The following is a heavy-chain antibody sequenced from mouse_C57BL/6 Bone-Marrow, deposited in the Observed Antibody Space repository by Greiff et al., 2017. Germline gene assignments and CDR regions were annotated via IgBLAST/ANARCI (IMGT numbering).Heavy chain of an antibody. CDR1: GYTFTSYW. V-gene: IGHV1-61*01. CDR3: ATCTLYYAMDY. D-gene: IGHD5-1*01. Sequence: VQLQQPGAELVRPGSSVKLSCKASGYTFTSYWMDWVKQRPGQGLEWIGNIYPSDSETHYNQKFKDKATLTVDKSSSKAYMQLSSLTSEDSAVYYSATCTLYYAMDYGGQGTSVTVSS. CDR2: IYPSDSET. J-gene: IGHJ4*01.